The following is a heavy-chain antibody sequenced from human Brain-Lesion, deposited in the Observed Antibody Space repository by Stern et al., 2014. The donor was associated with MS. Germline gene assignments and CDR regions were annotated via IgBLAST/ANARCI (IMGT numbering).Heavy chain of an antibody. D-gene: IGHD3-3*01. J-gene: IGHJ6*02. V-gene: IGHV1-2*02. CDR3: ARDQRGITIVGVVTDYYYLGMDV. CDR1: GYILTGYY. CDR2: IIPNTGGA. Sequence: MKLREPGAAVKKPGDSVKVSCKTSGYILTGYYIHWGRQPPGQGLACMAWIIPNTGGAKHAKTFQRRHTMTSDTSLSTDYVALSSLASDDTAVYYCARDQRGITIVGVVTDYYYLGMDVWGQGTTVTVSS.